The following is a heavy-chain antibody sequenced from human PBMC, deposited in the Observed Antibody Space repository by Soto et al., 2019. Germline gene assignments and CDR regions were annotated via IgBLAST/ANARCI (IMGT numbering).Heavy chain of an antibody. D-gene: IGHD1-1*01. J-gene: IGHJ4*02. CDR2: IYYSGST. V-gene: IGHV4-39*07. CDR1: GGSISSSSYY. CDR3: ARDGTLATGTYFDY. Sequence: SETLSLTCTVSGGSISSSSYYWGWIRQPPGKGLEWIGSIYYSGSTYYNPSLKSRVTISVDTSKNQFSLKLSCVTAADTAVYYCARDGTLATGTYFDYWGQGTLVTVSS.